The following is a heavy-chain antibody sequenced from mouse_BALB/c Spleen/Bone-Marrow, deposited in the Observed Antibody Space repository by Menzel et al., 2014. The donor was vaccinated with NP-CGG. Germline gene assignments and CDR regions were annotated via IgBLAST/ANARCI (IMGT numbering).Heavy chain of an antibody. CDR2: INPSNGRT. J-gene: IGHJ2*01. V-gene: IGHV1S81*02. CDR1: GYTFTSYW. CDR3: AKDGNPFDF. Sequence: VQLQQSGAELVKPGASVKLSCKASGYTFTSYWMHWVKQRPGQGLEWIGEINPSNGRTNYNEKFKSKATLTVDKSSSTAYMQLSSPTSEDSAVYYCAKDGNPFDFWGQGATLTVSS. D-gene: IGHD2-1*01.